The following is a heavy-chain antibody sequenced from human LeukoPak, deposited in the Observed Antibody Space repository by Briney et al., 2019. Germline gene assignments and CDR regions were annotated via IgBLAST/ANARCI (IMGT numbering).Heavy chain of an antibody. CDR3: ARVGRLGANVFDY. CDR1: GYTFTGYY. V-gene: IGHV1-2*02. Sequence: ASVKVSCKASGYTFTGYYMHWVRQAPGQGLEWMGWINPNSGGTNYAQKFQGRVTMTRHTSISTAYMELSRLRSDDTAVYYCARVGRLGANVFDYWGQGTLVTVSS. J-gene: IGHJ4*02. D-gene: IGHD5-12*01. CDR2: INPNSGGT.